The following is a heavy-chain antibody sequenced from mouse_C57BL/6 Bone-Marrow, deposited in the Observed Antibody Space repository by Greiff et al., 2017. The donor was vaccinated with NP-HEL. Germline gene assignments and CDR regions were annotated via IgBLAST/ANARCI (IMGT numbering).Heavy chain of an antibody. J-gene: IGHJ2*01. CDR2: IYPRSGNT. CDR3: ARKRTTRYFDY. Sequence: VNVVESGAELARPGASVKLSCKASGYTFTSYGISWVKQRTGQGLEWIGEIYPRSGNTYYNEKFKGKATLTADKSSSTAYMELRSLTSEDSAVYFCARKRTTRYFDYWGQGTTLTVSS. CDR1: GYTFTSYG. V-gene: IGHV1-81*01. D-gene: IGHD1-1*01.